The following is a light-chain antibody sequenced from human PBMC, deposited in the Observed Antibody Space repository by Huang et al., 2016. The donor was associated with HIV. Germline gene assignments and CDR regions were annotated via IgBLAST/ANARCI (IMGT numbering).Light chain of an antibody. Sequence: DIQMTQSPPSLSASVGDSVTIACRASQNVNTYLNWYQQKPGQAPRLLIFAASRLRSGVPSRFSGSGSGTEFTLTISSLQLEDFATYYCQQMFSTTITCGQGTRLDIK. V-gene: IGKV1-39*01. CDR1: QNVNTY. CDR3: QQMFSTTIT. J-gene: IGKJ5*01. CDR2: AAS.